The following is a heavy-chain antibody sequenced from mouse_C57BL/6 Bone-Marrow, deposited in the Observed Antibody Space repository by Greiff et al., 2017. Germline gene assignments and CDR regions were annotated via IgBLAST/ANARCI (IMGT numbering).Heavy chain of an antibody. D-gene: IGHD1-1*01. Sequence: EVKLEESGPELVKPGASVKISCKASGYSFTGYYMNWVKQSPEKSLEWIGEINPSTGGTTYNQKFKAKATLTVDKSSSTAYMQLKSLTSEDSAVYYCARSLDYYGILPWGQGTLVTVSA. V-gene: IGHV1-42*01. CDR3: ARSLDYYGILP. CDR1: GYSFTGYY. J-gene: IGHJ3*01. CDR2: INPSTGGT.